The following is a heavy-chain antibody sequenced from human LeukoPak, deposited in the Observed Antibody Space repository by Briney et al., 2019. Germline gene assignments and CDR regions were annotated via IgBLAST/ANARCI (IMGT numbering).Heavy chain of an antibody. D-gene: IGHD3-10*01. J-gene: IGHJ4*02. V-gene: IGHV3-30*18. Sequence: GGSLRLSCAASGFTFSSYGMHWVRQAPGKGLEWVAVISYDGSNKYYADSVKGRFTISRDNSMNTLYLQMNSLRAEDTAVYYCAKGALTMVRGVTPNYFDYWGQGTLVTVSS. CDR1: GFTFSSYG. CDR2: ISYDGSNK. CDR3: AKGALTMVRGVTPNYFDY.